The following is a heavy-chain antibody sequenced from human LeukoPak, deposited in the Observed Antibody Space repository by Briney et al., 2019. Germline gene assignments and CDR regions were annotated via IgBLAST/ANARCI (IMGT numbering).Heavy chain of an antibody. CDR2: IYYSGST. CDR1: GGSISSYY. D-gene: IGHD3-10*01. Sequence: SETLSLTCTVSGGSISSYYWSWIRQPPGKGLKWIGYIYYSGSTNYNPSLKSRVTISVDTSKNQFSLKLSSVTAADTAVYYCARAAGLYYYYYMDVWGKGTTVTVSS. J-gene: IGHJ6*03. V-gene: IGHV4-59*01. CDR3: ARAAGLYYYYYMDV.